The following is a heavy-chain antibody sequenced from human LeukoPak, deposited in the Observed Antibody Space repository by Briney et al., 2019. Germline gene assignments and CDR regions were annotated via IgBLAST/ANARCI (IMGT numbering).Heavy chain of an antibody. Sequence: SETLSLTCAVYGGYFSGYYWSWIRQPPGKRLKWIGEINHSGSTNYNPSLKSRVTISVDTSKNQFSLKLSSVTAADTAVYYCARGRQYYDFWSGYYPRGGYNWFDPWGQGTLVTVSS. CDR1: GGYFSGYY. J-gene: IGHJ5*02. D-gene: IGHD3-3*01. CDR3: ARGRQYYDFWSGYYPRGGYNWFDP. V-gene: IGHV4-34*01. CDR2: INHSGST.